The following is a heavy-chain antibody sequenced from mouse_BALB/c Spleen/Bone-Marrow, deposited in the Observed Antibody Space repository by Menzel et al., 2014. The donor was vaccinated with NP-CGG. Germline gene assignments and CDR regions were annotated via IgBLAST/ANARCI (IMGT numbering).Heavy chain of an antibody. CDR3: TRLPH. Sequence: QVHVKQSGAELVKPGASVKLSCRASGYTFTNYYMYWVKQRPGQGLEWIGEINPSNGGTNFNEKFKSKATLTVDKSPSTAYMQLSSLTSEDSAVYYCTRLPHWGQGTSVTVSS. V-gene: IGHV1S81*02. D-gene: IGHD5-1*01. J-gene: IGHJ4*01. CDR2: INPSNGGT. CDR1: GYTFTNYY.